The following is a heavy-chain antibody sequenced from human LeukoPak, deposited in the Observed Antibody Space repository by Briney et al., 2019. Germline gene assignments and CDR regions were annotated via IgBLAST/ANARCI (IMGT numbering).Heavy chain of an antibody. CDR1: GFTFSSYG. D-gene: IGHD2-2*01. J-gene: IGHJ3*02. CDR2: IRYDGSNK. Sequence: GGSLRLSCAASGFTFSSYGMHWVRQAPGKGLEWVAFIRYDGSNKYYADSVRGRFTISRDNAKNSLYLQMNRLRAEDTAVYYCVGRTSWYDAFDIWGQGTMVTVSS. CDR3: VGRTSWYDAFDI. V-gene: IGHV3-30*02.